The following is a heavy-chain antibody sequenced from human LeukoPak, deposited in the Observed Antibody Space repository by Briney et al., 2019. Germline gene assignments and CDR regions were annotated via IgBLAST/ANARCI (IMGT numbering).Heavy chain of an antibody. D-gene: IGHD1-26*01. Sequence: GGSLRLSCAASGFTSSSYCMHWVRQAPGKGLERVAVIWYDGSNKYYADSVKGRFTISRDNSKNTLYLQMNSLRAEDTAVYYRARDWGSGSYSIFDYWGQGTLVTVSS. CDR2: IWYDGSNK. J-gene: IGHJ4*02. CDR1: GFTSSSYC. CDR3: ARDWGSGSYSIFDY. V-gene: IGHV3-33*01.